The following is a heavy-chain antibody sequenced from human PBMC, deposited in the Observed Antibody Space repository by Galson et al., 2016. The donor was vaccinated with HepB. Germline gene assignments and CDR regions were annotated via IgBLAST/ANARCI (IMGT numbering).Heavy chain of an antibody. Sequence: SLRLSCAASGFTFTTSAMSWVRQAPGKGLEWVSAISGSGGGTFYADSVKGRFTISRDNSKNTLFLQMHSLRVEDTAVYYCASGTTVTTSNSFWYFDLWGRGTLVTVSS. V-gene: IGHV3-23*01. D-gene: IGHD4-17*01. CDR3: ASGTTVTTSNSFWYFDL. J-gene: IGHJ2*01. CDR1: GFTFTTSA. CDR2: ISGSGGGT.